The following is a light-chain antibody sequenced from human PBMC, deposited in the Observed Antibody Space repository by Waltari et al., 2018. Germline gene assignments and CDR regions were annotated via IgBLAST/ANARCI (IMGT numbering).Light chain of an antibody. CDR1: SSDVGGHHF. Sequence: QSALTQPPSASGSPGQSVTISCTGTSSDVGGHHFASWYQQHPGKVPKLMIHEVSKRPSGVPDRFSGSKSGDTASLTVSGLQAEDEADYYCTSYAGSNILVFGGGTKLTVL. J-gene: IGLJ2*01. CDR3: TSYAGSNILV. CDR2: EVS. V-gene: IGLV2-8*01.